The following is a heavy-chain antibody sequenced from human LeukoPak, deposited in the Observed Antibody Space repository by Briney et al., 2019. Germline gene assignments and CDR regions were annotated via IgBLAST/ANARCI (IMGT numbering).Heavy chain of an antibody. CDR2: INHSGSA. Sequence: SETLSLTCTVSGGSISSSSYYWDWIRQPPGKGLEWIGEINHSGSANYNPSLKSRVTISVDTSKNQFSLKLSSVTAADTAVYYCARGKRGYSGYDISYYFDYWGQGTLVTVSS. V-gene: IGHV4-39*07. D-gene: IGHD5-12*01. CDR3: ARGKRGYSGYDISYYFDY. CDR1: GGSISSSSYY. J-gene: IGHJ4*02.